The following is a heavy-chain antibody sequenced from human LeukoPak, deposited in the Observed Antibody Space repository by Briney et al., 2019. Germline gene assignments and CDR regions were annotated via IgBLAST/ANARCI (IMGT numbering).Heavy chain of an antibody. CDR2: VNHSGST. CDR3: ARTHSSSWYDYYYGMDV. V-gene: IGHV4-34*01. D-gene: IGHD6-13*01. CDR1: GGSFSGYY. J-gene: IGHJ6*02. Sequence: PSETLSLTCAVYGGSFSGYYWSWIRQPPGKGLEWIGEVNHSGSTNYNPSLKSRVTISVDTSKNQFSLKLSSVTAADTAVYYCARTHSSSWYDYYYGMDVWGQGTTVTVSS.